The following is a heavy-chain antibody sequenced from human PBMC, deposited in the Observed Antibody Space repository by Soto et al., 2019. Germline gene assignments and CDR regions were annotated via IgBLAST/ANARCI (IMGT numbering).Heavy chain of an antibody. J-gene: IGHJ5*02. CDR3: ARGNGYCSGGSCYSNWFDP. V-gene: IGHV1-8*01. Sequence: ASVKVSCKASGYTFTSYDINWVRQATGQGLEWMGWMNPNSGNTGYAQKFQGRVTMTRNTSISTAYMELSSLRSEDTAVYYCARGNGYCSGGSCYSNWFDPWGQGTLVTVSS. CDR2: MNPNSGNT. CDR1: GYTFTSYD. D-gene: IGHD2-15*01.